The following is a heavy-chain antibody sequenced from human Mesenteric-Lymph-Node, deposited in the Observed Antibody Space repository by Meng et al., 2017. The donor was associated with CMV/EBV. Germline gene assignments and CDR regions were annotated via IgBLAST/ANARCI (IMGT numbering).Heavy chain of an antibody. Sequence: GESLKISCVASGITFSTYTMTWVRQAPGKGLEWVSAIGGTGAKTFYADSVKGRFTISRDNSKNTLFLQMDSLRAEDTAIYYCARGYAYYFDYWGQGTLVTVSS. D-gene: IGHD5-18*01. CDR2: IGGTGAKT. J-gene: IGHJ4*02. CDR3: ARGYAYYFDY. V-gene: IGHV3-23*01. CDR1: GITFSTYT.